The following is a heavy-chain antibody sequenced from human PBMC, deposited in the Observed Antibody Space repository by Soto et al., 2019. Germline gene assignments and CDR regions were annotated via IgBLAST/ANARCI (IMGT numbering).Heavy chain of an antibody. V-gene: IGHV6-1*01. D-gene: IGHD3-3*01. J-gene: IGHJ6*02. Sequence: SQTLSLTCAISGDSVSSNSAAWNWIRQSPSRGLEWLGRTYYRSKWYNDYAVSAKSRITINPDTSKNQFSLQLNSVTPEDTAVYYCARETDTIFGVVLMYYGMDVWGQGTTVTVSS. CDR1: GDSVSSNSAA. CDR3: ARETDTIFGVVLMYYGMDV. CDR2: TYYRSKWYN.